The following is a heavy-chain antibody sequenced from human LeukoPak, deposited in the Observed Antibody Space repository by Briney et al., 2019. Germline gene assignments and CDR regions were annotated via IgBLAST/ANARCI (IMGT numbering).Heavy chain of an antibody. CDR1: GFTFSSYA. D-gene: IGHD3-16*01. J-gene: IGHJ4*02. V-gene: IGHV3-23*01. CDR2: ISGSGGST. Sequence: PGGSLRLSCAASGFTFSSYAMSWVRQAPGKGLEWVSAISGSGGSTYYADSVKGRFTISRDNSKNTLYLQTNSLRAEDTAVYYCAKARNYDYVWGSYPAGYWGQGTLVTVSS. CDR3: AKARNYDYVWGSYPAGY.